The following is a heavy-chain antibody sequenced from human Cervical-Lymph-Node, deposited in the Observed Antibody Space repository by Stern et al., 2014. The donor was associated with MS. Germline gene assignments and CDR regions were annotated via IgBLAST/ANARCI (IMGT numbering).Heavy chain of an antibody. D-gene: IGHD3-22*01. V-gene: IGHV1-69*01. CDR1: GGTFSSYA. Sequence: QVQLVQSGAEVKKPGSSVKVSCKASGGTFSSYAISWVRQAPGQGLEWMGGILPIFGTANYAQKFQGRVTITADESTSTAYMELSSLRSEDTAVYYCARSSYYYDSSGYWAHGGFDYWGQGTLVTVSS. CDR2: ILPIFGTA. J-gene: IGHJ4*02. CDR3: ARSSYYYDSSGYWAHGGFDY.